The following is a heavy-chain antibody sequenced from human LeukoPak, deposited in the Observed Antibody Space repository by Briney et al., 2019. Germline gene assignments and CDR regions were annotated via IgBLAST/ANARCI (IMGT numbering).Heavy chain of an antibody. D-gene: IGHD3-10*01. J-gene: IGHJ4*02. CDR2: ISGYSGNT. CDR1: GYSFTKYG. CDR3: SRTFAGSYRRVGEYDY. Sequence: ASVKVSCKASGYSFTKYGINWIRQAPGQGPEWMGWISGYSGNTDFAQKFEGRLTMTTDTSTNTSYMELRSLRSGDTAVYYCSRTFAGSYRRVGEYDYWGQGTLVTVSS. V-gene: IGHV1-18*01.